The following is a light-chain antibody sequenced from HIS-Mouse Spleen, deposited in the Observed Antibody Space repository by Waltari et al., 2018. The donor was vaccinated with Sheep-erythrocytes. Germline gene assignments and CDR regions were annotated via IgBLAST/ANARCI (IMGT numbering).Light chain of an antibody. CDR1: SSDVGMYNL. CDR3: CSYAGSSTPWV. Sequence: QSALTQPASVSGSPGQSITIPCTGTSSDVGMYNLSSWYQQHPGQAPKLMIYEGSKRPSGVSNRFSGSKSGNTASLTISGLQAEDEADYYCCSYAGSSTPWVFGGGTKLTVL. V-gene: IGLV2-23*01. CDR2: EGS. J-gene: IGLJ3*02.